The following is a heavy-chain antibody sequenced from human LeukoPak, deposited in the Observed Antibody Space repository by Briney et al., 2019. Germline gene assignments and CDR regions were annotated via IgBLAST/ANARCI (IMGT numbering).Heavy chain of an antibody. V-gene: IGHV4-39*01. D-gene: IGHD2-21*02. CDR2: IRYSGTT. CDR1: GGSISSTYDH. J-gene: IGHJ4*02. Sequence: PSETLSLTCTVSGGSISSTYDHWDWIRQSPGKGLEWLGSIRYSGTTYYNPSLKGRVTMFVDTSNNQFSLRLRSATAADTAVYYCARRLHYFDCWGQGSLVTVSS. CDR3: ARRLHYFDC.